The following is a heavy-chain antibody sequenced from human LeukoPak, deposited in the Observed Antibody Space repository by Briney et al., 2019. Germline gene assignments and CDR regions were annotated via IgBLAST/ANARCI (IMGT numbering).Heavy chain of an antibody. J-gene: IGHJ4*02. CDR1: GFTFSSYA. CDR3: AKDFDSYYDSTGYGASFSY. Sequence: PWGSLRLSCAASGFTFSSYAMSWVRQVPGKGLEWVSAISGSSGNTYYADSVKGRFTISRDNSKNTLYLQMNNLRAEDTALYYCAKDFDSYYDSTGYGASFSYWGQGTLVTVSS. V-gene: IGHV3-23*01. D-gene: IGHD3-22*01. CDR2: ISGSSGNT.